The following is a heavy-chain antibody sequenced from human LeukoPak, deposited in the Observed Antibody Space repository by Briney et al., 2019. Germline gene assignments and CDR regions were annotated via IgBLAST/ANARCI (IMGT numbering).Heavy chain of an antibody. CDR2: INHSGST. Sequence: SETLSLTCAVYGGSFSGYYWSWIRQPPGNGLEWIGEINHSGSTNYNPSLKSRVTISVDTSKNQFSLKLSSVTAADTAVYYCARESMITFGAVIAVFDYWGQGTLVTVSS. CDR3: ARESMITFGAVIAVFDY. CDR1: GGSFSGYY. J-gene: IGHJ4*02. D-gene: IGHD3-16*02. V-gene: IGHV4-34*01.